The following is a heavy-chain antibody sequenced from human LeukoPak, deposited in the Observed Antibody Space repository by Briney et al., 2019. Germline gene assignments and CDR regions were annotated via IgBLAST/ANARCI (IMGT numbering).Heavy chain of an antibody. CDR1: GFTFRNFG. CDR3: ARDYHGLDY. Sequence: GRSLRLSCAASGFTFRNFGMHWARQAPGKGLEWVAVIWYDGNNKYYADSVKGRFTISRDNSKNTLYLQMKSLRAEDTAVYYCARDYHGLDYWGQGTLVTVSS. V-gene: IGHV3-33*01. CDR2: IWYDGNNK. J-gene: IGHJ4*02. D-gene: IGHD2-2*01.